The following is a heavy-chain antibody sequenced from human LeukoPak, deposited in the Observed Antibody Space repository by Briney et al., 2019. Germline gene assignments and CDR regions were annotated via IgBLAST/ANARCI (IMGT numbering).Heavy chain of an antibody. CDR2: TRNKANSYTT. Sequence: GGSLRLSCAASGFTFSDHYMDWVRQAPGKGLEWVGRTRNKANSYTTEYAASVKGRFTISRDDSKNSLYLQMNSLKTEDTAVYYCARCYSGSYHDAFDIWGQGTMVTVSS. CDR3: ARCYSGSYHDAFDI. J-gene: IGHJ3*02. V-gene: IGHV3-72*01. CDR1: GFTFSDHY. D-gene: IGHD1-26*01.